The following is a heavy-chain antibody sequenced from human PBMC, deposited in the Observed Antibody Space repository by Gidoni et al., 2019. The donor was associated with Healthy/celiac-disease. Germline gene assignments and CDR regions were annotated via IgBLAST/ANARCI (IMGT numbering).Heavy chain of an antibody. CDR1: GFTFSSYA. D-gene: IGHD4-17*01. V-gene: IGHV3-64D*06. J-gene: IGHJ5*02. CDR2: ISSNGGST. Sequence: EVQLVESGGGLVQPGGPLMLSCSASGFTFSSYAMHWVRQAPGKGLEYVSAISSNGGSTYYADSVKGRFTISRDNSKNTLYLQMSSLRAEDTAVYYCVKDAVTTGGFDPWGQGTLVTVSS. CDR3: VKDAVTTGGFDP.